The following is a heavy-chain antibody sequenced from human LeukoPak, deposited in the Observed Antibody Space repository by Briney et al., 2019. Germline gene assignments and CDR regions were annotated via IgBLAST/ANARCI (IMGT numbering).Heavy chain of an antibody. Sequence: ASVKVSCKASGYTFTSYGISWVRQAPGQGLEWMGWISAYNGNTNYAQKLQGRVTMTTDTSTSTAYMELRSLRSDDTAVYYCAIPLGGYYDSSGYYYWGQGTLVTVSS. CDR3: AIPLGGYYDSSGYYY. CDR1: GYTFTSYG. J-gene: IGHJ4*02. D-gene: IGHD3-22*01. CDR2: ISAYNGNT. V-gene: IGHV1-18*01.